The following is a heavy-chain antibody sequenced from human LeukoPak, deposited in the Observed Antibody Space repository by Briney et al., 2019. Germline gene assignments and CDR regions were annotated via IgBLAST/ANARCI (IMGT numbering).Heavy chain of an antibody. J-gene: IGHJ5*02. D-gene: IGHD1-14*01. V-gene: IGHV1-2*02. CDR2: INPNSGGT. CDR3: ARGGGPSPGRNRWFDP. Sequence: ASVKVSCKASGYTFTGYYMHWVRQAPGQGLEWMGWINPNSGGTNYAQKFQGRVTMTRDTSISTAYMELSRLRSDDTAVYYCARGGGPSPGRNRWFDPWGQGTLVTVSS. CDR1: GYTFTGYY.